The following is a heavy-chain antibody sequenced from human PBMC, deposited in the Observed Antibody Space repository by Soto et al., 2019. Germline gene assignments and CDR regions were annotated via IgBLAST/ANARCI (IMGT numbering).Heavy chain of an antibody. CDR2: IIPILGTA. CDR1: GGTFSSYT. V-gene: IGHV1-69*08. Sequence: QVQLVQFGAEVKKPGSSVKVSCKASGGTFSSYTISWVRQAPGQGLEWMGRIIPILGTANYAQKFQGRVTXTXXKSPGTANMELSSLRSEDTAVYYCASFGYCCGGSCYNRVDIWGQGTMVTVSS. J-gene: IGHJ3*02. CDR3: ASFGYCCGGSCYNRVDI. D-gene: IGHD2-15*01.